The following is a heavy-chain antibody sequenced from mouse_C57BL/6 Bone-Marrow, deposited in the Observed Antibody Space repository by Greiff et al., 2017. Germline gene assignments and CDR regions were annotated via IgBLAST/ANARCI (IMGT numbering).Heavy chain of an antibody. V-gene: IGHV5-9-1*02. Sequence: EVQLVESGEGLVKPGGSLKLSCAASGFTFSSYAMSWVRQTPEKRLAWVAYISSGGDYIYYADTVKGRFTISRDNARNTLYLQISSLKSEDTAMYYCTRETAQALFLYAMDYWGQGTSGTVSS. CDR2: ISSGGDYI. CDR3: TRETAQALFLYAMDY. D-gene: IGHD3-2*02. CDR1: GFTFSSYA. J-gene: IGHJ4*01.